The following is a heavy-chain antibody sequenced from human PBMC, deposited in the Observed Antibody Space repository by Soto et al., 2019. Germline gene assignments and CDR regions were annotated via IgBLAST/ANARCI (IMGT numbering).Heavy chain of an antibody. CDR2: IYYSGST. CDR1: GGSISSGGYY. J-gene: IGHJ5*02. D-gene: IGHD3-3*01. V-gene: IGHV4-31*03. Sequence: SETLSLTCTVSGGSISSGGYYWSWIRQHPGKGLEWIGYIYYSGSTYYNPSLKSRVTISVDTSKNQVSLRLSSITASDTAVYYGARVTIFDYWFDPCGQGILVIVSS. CDR3: ARVTIFDYWFDP.